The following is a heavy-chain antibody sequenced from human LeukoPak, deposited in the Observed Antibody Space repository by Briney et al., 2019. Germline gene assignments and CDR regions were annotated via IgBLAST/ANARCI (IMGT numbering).Heavy chain of an antibody. Sequence: SETLSLTCTVSGGSISSYYWSWLRQPPGKGLEWIGYIYYSGSTNYNPSLKSRVTISVDTSKNQFSLELSSVTAADTAVYYCARHPYRGYYYGMDVWGQGTTVTVSS. CDR1: GGSISSYY. D-gene: IGHD4-11*01. CDR2: IYYSGST. J-gene: IGHJ6*02. V-gene: IGHV4-59*08. CDR3: ARHPYRGYYYGMDV.